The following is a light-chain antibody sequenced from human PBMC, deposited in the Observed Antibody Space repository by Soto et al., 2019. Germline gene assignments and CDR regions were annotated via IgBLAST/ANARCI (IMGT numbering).Light chain of an antibody. J-gene: IGKJ4*01. CDR2: GAS. CDR1: QTVSSN. V-gene: IGKV3-15*01. Sequence: EIVMTQSPATLSVSPGERATLSCRASQTVSSNLAWYQQKPGQAPRLLIYGASTRATGIPARFSGSGSGTEFTLTIISPQSEDFAVYYCQRYNNWPLTFGGGTKVDIK. CDR3: QRYNNWPLT.